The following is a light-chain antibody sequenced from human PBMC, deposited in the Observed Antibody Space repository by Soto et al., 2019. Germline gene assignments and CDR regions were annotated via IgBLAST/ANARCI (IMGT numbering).Light chain of an antibody. CDR1: QSVSSY. V-gene: IGKV3-15*01. J-gene: IGKJ5*01. Sequence: EIVLTQSPATLSLSPGERATLSCRASQSVSSYLAWYQQKPGQAPRLLIYGASTRATGIPARFSDSGSGTEFTLTISSLQSEDFAVYYCQQYNNWPSGYTFGQGTRLEIK. CDR2: GAS. CDR3: QQYNNWPSGYT.